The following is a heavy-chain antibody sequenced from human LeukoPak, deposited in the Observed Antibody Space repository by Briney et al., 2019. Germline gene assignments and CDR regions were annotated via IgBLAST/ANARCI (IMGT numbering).Heavy chain of an antibody. Sequence: GGSLRLSCAASGFTFSSYWMHWVRQAPGKGLVWVSRINSDGSSTSYADSVKGRFTISRDNAKDTLYLQMNSLRAEDTAVYYCARSALYDSSGPFDYWGQGTLVTVSS. V-gene: IGHV3-74*01. J-gene: IGHJ4*02. D-gene: IGHD3-22*01. CDR3: ARSALYDSSGPFDY. CDR2: INSDGSST. CDR1: GFTFSSYW.